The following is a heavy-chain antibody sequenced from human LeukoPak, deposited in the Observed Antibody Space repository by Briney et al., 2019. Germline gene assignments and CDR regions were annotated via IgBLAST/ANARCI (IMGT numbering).Heavy chain of an antibody. CDR3: AEDGGCSSTTCYSPYYFDY. CDR2: VSYDGSNK. CDR1: GFTFSSYG. J-gene: IGHJ4*02. V-gene: IGHV3-30*18. D-gene: IGHD2-2*01. Sequence: GVSLRLSCAASGFTFSSYGMHWVRQAPGKGLEWVAVVSYDGSNKYYADSVKGRFTISRVNSKNTLYLQMNSLRAEDTAVYYCAEDGGCSSTTCYSPYYFDYWGQGTLVTVSS.